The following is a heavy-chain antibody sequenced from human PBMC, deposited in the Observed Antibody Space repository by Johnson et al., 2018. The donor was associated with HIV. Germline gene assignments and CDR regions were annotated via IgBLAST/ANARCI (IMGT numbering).Heavy chain of an antibody. CDR1: GFTFSSYD. CDR2: ISGSGGST. J-gene: IGHJ3*02. D-gene: IGHD1-7*01. CDR3: ARRGNYLADAFDI. Sequence: VQLVESGGGLVKPGGSLRLSCAASGFTFSSYDMHWVRQAPGKGLEWVSAISGSGGSTFYADTMKGRFTISRDNSKSTLYLQMNSLRAEDTAVYYCARRGNYLADAFDIWGQGTMVTVSS. V-gene: IGHV3-23*04.